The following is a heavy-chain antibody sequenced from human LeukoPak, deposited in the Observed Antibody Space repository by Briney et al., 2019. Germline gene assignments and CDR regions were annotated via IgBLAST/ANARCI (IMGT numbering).Heavy chain of an antibody. CDR3: ARLVYGTYDFWSGYPVGYFDY. Sequence: GGSLRLSCAASGFTFSSYWMSWVRQAPGKGLEWVANIKQDGSEKYYVDSVKGRFTISRDNAKNSLYLQMNSLRAEDTAVYYCARLVYGTYDFWSGYPVGYFDYWGQGTLVTVSS. CDR2: IKQDGSEK. CDR1: GFTFSSYW. D-gene: IGHD3-3*01. V-gene: IGHV3-7*01. J-gene: IGHJ4*02.